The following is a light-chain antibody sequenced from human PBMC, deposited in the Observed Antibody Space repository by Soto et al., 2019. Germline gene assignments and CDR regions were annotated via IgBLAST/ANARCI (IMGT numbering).Light chain of an antibody. Sequence: QSVLTQPPSVSAAPRQKVTISCSGSSSNIGNNYVSWYHRVPGTAPKLLIYDNNERPSEIPDRFSGSKSGTSATLDITGLQTGAEGDYYCGTWDSRLRVVVFGGGTKVTVL. CDR3: GTWDSRLRVVV. CDR2: DNN. CDR1: SSNIGNNY. V-gene: IGLV1-51*01. J-gene: IGLJ2*01.